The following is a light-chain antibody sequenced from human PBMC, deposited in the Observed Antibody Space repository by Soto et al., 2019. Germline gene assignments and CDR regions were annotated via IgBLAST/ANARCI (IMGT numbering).Light chain of an antibody. J-gene: IGLJ3*02. V-gene: IGLV1-40*01. CDR3: TSYANSILWV. CDR1: SSNIGAGYD. Sequence: QSALTQPPSVSGAPGQRVTISCTGSSSNIGAGYDVHWYQQLPGTAPKLLIYGNSNRPSGVPDRFSGSKSGTSASLAITGLQAEDEADYYCTSYANSILWVFGGGTKLTVL. CDR2: GNS.